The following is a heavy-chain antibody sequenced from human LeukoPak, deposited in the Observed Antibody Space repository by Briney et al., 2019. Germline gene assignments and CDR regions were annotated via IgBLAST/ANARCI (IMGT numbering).Heavy chain of an antibody. Sequence: GSSVKVSCKASGGTFSSYAISWVRQAPGQGLEWMGGIIPIFGTANYAQKFQGRVTITADESTSTAYMELSSLRSEDTAVYYCAEPSGVPPPYPYSYYMEVWAKGTTVTVS. CDR3: AEPSGVPPPYPYSYYMEV. D-gene: IGHD1-1*01. V-gene: IGHV1-69*01. CDR1: GGTFSSYA. CDR2: IIPIFGTA. J-gene: IGHJ6*03.